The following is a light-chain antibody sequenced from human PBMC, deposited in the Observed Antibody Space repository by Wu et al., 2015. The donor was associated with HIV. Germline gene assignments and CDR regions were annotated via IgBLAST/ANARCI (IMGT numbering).Light chain of an antibody. Sequence: EIVMTQSPATLSVSPGERATLSCRASQSVSSNLAWYQQKPGQAPRLLICGASTRATGIPARFSGSGSGTEFTLTISSLQSEDFAVYYCQQYGSSPVTFGQGTKVEIK. CDR1: QSVSSN. CDR2: GAS. J-gene: IGKJ1*01. CDR3: QQYGSSPVT. V-gene: IGKV3-15*01.